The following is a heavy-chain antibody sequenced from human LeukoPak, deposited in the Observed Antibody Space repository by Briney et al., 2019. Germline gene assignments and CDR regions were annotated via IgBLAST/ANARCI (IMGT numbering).Heavy chain of an antibody. Sequence: ASVKVSCKASGYTFTGYFIHWVRQAPGQGLEWMGWINPNGGGTNYAQKFQGRVTMTRDTSINTTYMELSRLTSDDTAVYYCSRDRGYYDSGNYPTDYWGQGTLVTVSS. D-gene: IGHD3-10*01. CDR3: SRDRGYYDSGNYPTDY. CDR1: GYTFTGYF. CDR2: INPNGGGT. J-gene: IGHJ4*02. V-gene: IGHV1-2*02.